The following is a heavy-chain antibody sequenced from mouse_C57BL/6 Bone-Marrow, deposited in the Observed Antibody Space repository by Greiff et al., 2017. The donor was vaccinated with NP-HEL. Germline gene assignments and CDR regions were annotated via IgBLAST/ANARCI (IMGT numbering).Heavy chain of an antibody. CDR1: GFTFSSYA. CDR2: ISDGGSYT. J-gene: IGHJ4*01. D-gene: IGHD2-4*01. CDR3: ARLNDYASTYAM. Sequence: DVQLVESGGGLVKPGGSLKLSCAASGFTFSSYAMSWVRQTPEKRLEWVATISDGGSYTYYPDNVKGRFTISRDNAKNNLYLQMSPLKSEDTAIYYCARLNDYASTYAM. V-gene: IGHV5-4*01.